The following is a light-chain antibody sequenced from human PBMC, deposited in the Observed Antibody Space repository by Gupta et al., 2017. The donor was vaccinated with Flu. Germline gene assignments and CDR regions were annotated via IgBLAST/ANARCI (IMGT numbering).Light chain of an antibody. CDR2: EVS. CDR1: SSDVGGYNY. Sequence: QSALTQPASVSGSPGQSITISCTGPSSDVGGYNYVSWYQQHPGKAPKLMIYEVSNRPSGVSNRFSGSKSGSTASLTISGLQAEDEADYYCISYTTGSTPVVFGGGTKLTVL. V-gene: IGLV2-14*01. J-gene: IGLJ2*01. CDR3: ISYTTGSTPVV.